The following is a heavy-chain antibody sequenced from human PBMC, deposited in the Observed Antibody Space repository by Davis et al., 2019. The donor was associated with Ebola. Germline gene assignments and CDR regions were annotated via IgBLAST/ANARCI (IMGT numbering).Heavy chain of an antibody. V-gene: IGHV2-5*02. CDR1: GFSLSTSGVG. CDR2: IYWDDDK. J-gene: IGHJ4*02. Sequence: SGPTLVKPTQTLTLTCSFSGFSLSTSGVGVGWIRQPPGKALEWLALIYWDDDKRYSPSLRTRLTVSRDTSKNQVVLTVTNMDPVDTATYYCAHTFTGDSRTGPGPFDYWGQGTLVTVSS. CDR3: AHTFTGDSRTGPGPFDY. D-gene: IGHD3/OR15-3a*01.